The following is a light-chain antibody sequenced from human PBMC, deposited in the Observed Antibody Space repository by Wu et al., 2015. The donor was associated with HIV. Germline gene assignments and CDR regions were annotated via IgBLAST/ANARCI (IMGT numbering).Light chain of an antibody. CDR3: QQYNTGLET. CDR2: GAS. CDR1: QSVSSN. Sequence: EIVMTQSPATLSVSPGERATLSCRASQSVSSNLAWYQQKPGQALRLLIYGASTRATGIPARFSGSGSGTEFTLTISSMQSEDFAVYYCQQYNTGLETFGQGTKVEIK. V-gene: IGKV3-15*01. J-gene: IGKJ1*01.